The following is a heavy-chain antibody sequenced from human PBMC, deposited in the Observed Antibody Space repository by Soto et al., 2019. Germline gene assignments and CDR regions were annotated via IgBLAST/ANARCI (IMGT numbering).Heavy chain of an antibody. CDR1: GFTFSSYA. J-gene: IGHJ4*02. CDR3: AKDEATATVTRPDY. V-gene: IGHV3-23*01. CDR2: ISGSGGST. Sequence: GGSLRLSCAASGFTFSSYAMSWVRQAPGKGLEWVSAISGSGGSTYYADSVKGWFTISRDNSKNTLYLQMNSLRAEDTAVYYCAKDEATATVTRPDYWGQGTLVTVSS. D-gene: IGHD4-4*01.